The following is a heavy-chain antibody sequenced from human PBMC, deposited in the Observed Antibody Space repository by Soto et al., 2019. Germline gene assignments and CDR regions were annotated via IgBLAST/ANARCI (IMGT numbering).Heavy chain of an antibody. CDR3: AKVRYSSPMGYYYGMDV. CDR1: RVAFSKFI. D-gene: IGHD2-2*01. J-gene: IGHJ6*02. CDR2: ILPVFGTA. V-gene: IGHV1-69*01. Sequence: QAQLEQSGGEVKKPGSSVKVSCKASRVAFSKFIVTWVRQAPGVGLEWVGGILPVFGTANYAQEFQGRVTITADESTSTSYMEVNNLRSEDTAVYYCAKVRYSSPMGYYYGMDVWGQGTTVTVSS.